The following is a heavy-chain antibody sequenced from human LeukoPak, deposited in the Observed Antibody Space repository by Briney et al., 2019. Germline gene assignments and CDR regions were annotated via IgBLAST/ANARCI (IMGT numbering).Heavy chain of an antibody. D-gene: IGHD6-19*01. J-gene: IGHJ4*02. CDR1: GFTFRIYA. CDR2: ISYDGSNK. V-gene: IGHV3-30-3*01. CDR3: ARDYGGYSSGYDY. Sequence: PGGSLRLSCAGSGFTFRIYAMHWVRQAPGKGLEWVAVISYDGSNKYYADSVKGRFTISRDNSKNTLYLQMNSLRAEDTAVYYCARDYGGYSSGYDYWGQGTLVTVSS.